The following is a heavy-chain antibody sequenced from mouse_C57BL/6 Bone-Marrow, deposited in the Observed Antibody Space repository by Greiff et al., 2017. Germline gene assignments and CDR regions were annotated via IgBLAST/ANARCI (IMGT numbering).Heavy chain of an antibody. CDR3: TEDYYDCEGFAY. CDR2: ISLKSDNYAT. V-gene: IGHV6-3*01. D-gene: IGHD2-4*01. J-gene: IGHJ3*01. CDR1: GFTFSNYW. Sequence: VQLKQSGGGLVQPGGSMKLSCDASGFTFSNYWMNWVRQSPEKGLEWVAQISLKSDNYATHYAESVKGRFTISRDDSKSSVYLQMNNLRAEDTGIYYCTEDYYDCEGFAYWGQGTLVTVSA.